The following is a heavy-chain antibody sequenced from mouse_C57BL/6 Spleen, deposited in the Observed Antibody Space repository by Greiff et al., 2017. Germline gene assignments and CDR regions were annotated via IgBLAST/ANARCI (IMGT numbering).Heavy chain of an antibody. Sequence: EVMLVESGGGLVQPGGSLSLSCAASGFTFTDYYMSWVRQPPGKALEWLGFIRNKANGYTTEYSASVKGRFTISRDNSQSILYLQMNALRAEDSATYYCARDDGYYNNAMDYWGQGTSVTVSS. D-gene: IGHD2-3*01. V-gene: IGHV7-3*01. CDR2: IRNKANGYTT. CDR1: GFTFTDYY. J-gene: IGHJ4*01. CDR3: ARDDGYYNNAMDY.